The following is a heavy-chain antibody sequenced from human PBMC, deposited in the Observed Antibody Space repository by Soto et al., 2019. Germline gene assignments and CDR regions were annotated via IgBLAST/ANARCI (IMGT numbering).Heavy chain of an antibody. V-gene: IGHV3-7*01. D-gene: IGHD3-9*01. CDR2: IKQDGSEK. CDR3: ARDLYDILTGYSYDAFYI. CDR1: GFTFSSYW. J-gene: IGHJ3*02. Sequence: EVQLVESGGGLVQPGGSLRLSCAASGFTFSSYWMSWVRQAPGKGLEWVANIKQDGSEKYYVDSVKGRFTISRDNAKNSLYLQMNSLRAEDTAVYYCARDLYDILTGYSYDAFYIWGQGTMVTVSS.